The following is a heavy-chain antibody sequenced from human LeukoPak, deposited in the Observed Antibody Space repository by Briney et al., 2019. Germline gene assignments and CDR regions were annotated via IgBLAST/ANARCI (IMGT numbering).Heavy chain of an antibody. D-gene: IGHD1-26*01. J-gene: IGHJ5*02. Sequence: SVKVSFKASGGTFSSYAISWVRQAPGQGLEWMGGIIPIFGTTNYAQKFQGRVTITADESTSTAYMELSSLRSEDTAVYYCAVRDSGSFYWFDPWGQGTLVTVSS. CDR2: IIPIFGTT. CDR3: AVRDSGSFYWFDP. CDR1: GGTFSSYA. V-gene: IGHV1-69*13.